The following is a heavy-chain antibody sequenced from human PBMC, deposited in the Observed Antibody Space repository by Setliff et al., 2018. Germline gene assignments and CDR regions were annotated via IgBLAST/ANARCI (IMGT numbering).Heavy chain of an antibody. Sequence: PGGSLRLSCEVSGFTFSNFGMTWVRQAPGKGLEWVSYIRSSSNIIHYADSVKGRFTISRDNAGNSLYLQLNSLRVEDTAVYYCARASAAFAIDYWGQGTLVAVSS. D-gene: IGHD3-3*02. CDR2: IRSSSNII. CDR3: ARASAAFAIDY. J-gene: IGHJ4*02. CDR1: GFTFSNFG. V-gene: IGHV3-48*01.